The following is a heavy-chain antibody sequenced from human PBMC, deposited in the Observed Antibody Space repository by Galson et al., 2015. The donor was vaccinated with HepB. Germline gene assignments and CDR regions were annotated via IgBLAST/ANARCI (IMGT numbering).Heavy chain of an antibody. CDR2: ISAYNGHT. CDR3: ARVGGGSYFNWFDP. D-gene: IGHD1-26*01. Sequence: SVKVSCKASGYMFYSYGITWVRQAPGQGLEWVGWISAYNGHTDYSQNFQGRVTLTTDTSTSTAFMEVRTLRSDDTAVYYCARVGGGSYFNWFDPWGQGTLVTVSS. CDR1: GYMFYSYG. V-gene: IGHV1-18*04. J-gene: IGHJ5*02.